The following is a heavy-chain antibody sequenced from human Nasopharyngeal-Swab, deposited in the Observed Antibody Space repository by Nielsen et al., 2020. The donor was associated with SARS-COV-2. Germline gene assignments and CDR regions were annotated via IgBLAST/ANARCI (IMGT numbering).Heavy chain of an antibody. D-gene: IGHD2-2*01. CDR2: IYPGDSDT. J-gene: IGHJ6*03. CDR3: ARQSYCSSTSCYGLDYYYYMDV. CDR1: GFTFSSYA. Sequence: GESLKISCAASGFTFSSYAMSWVRQAPGKGLEWMGIIYPGDSDTRYSPSFQGQVTISADKSISTAYLQWSSLKASDTAMYYCARQSYCSSTSCYGLDYYYYMDVWGKGTTVTVSS. V-gene: IGHV5-51*01.